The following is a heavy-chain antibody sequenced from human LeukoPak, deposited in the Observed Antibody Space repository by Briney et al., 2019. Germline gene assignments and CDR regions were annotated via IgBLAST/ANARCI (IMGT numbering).Heavy chain of an antibody. J-gene: IGHJ4*02. CDR2: IYSGGST. V-gene: IGHV3-66*01. CDR3: ARALPAYCSGGSCYSHYFDY. CDR1: GITIRNYG. D-gene: IGHD2-15*01. Sequence: GGTLRLSCAASGITIRNYGMTWVRQAPGKGLEWVSVIYSGGSTYYAVSVKGRFTISRDNSKNTLYLQMNSLRAEDTAVYYCARALPAYCSGGSCYSHYFDYWGQGTLVTVSS.